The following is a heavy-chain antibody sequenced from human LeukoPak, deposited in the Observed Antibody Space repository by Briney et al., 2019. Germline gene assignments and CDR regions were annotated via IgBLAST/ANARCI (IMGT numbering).Heavy chain of an antibody. D-gene: IGHD2-8*01. Sequence: APVKVSCKASGYIFTNYGISWVRQAPGQGLEWMGWISTNKGNTNYAQRLQGRVTITTDTSTTTAYMELRSLRSDDTAIYYCVRDIQWRFDPWGQGTLVTVSS. CDR1: GYIFTNYG. V-gene: IGHV1-18*01. J-gene: IGHJ5*02. CDR3: VRDIQWRFDP. CDR2: ISTNKGNT.